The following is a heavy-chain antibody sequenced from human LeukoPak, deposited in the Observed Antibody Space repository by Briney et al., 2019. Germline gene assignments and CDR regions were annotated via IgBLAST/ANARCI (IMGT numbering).Heavy chain of an antibody. CDR1: GGSFSGYY. CDR3: ARGRFAPAPVY. D-gene: IGHD3-10*01. Sequence: SETLSLICAVYGGSFSGYYWSWIRQPPGKGLEWIGEINHSGSTNYNPSLKSRVTISVDTSKNQFSLKLSSVTAADTAVYYCARGRFAPAPVYWGQGTLVTVSS. CDR2: INHSGST. J-gene: IGHJ4*02. V-gene: IGHV4-34*01.